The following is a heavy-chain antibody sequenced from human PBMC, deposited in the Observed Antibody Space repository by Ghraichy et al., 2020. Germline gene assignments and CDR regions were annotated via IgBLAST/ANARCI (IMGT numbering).Heavy chain of an antibody. Sequence: ETLSLTCAASGFTFSSYSMNWVRQAPGKGLEWVSSISSSSSYIYYADSVKGRFTISRDNAKKSLYLQMNTLRAEDTAVYNCARTRQGALGYDAFDIWGQGTMVTVSS. CDR3: ARTRQGALGYDAFDI. J-gene: IGHJ3*02. V-gene: IGHV3-21*01. CDR1: GFTFSSYS. CDR2: ISSSSSYI. D-gene: IGHD1-26*01.